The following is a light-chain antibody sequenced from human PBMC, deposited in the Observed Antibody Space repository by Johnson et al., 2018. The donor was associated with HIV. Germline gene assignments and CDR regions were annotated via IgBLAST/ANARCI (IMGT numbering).Light chain of an antibody. CDR1: SSNIGNNY. CDR3: GTWNTRLISRPV. J-gene: IGLJ1*01. Sequence: QSVLTQPPSVSAAPGQKVTISCSGSSSNIGNNYVSWYQQFPGTAPKLLIYDNNKGPSGTPDRISGSKSGTSATLGITGLQTGDEADYYCGTWNTRLISRPVFGTGTKFTVL. CDR2: DNN. V-gene: IGLV1-51*01.